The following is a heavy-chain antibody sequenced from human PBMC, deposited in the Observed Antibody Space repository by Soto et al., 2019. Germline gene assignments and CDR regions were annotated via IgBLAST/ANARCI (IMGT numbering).Heavy chain of an antibody. D-gene: IGHD7-27*01. J-gene: IGHJ4*02. CDR1: GGSISNVHDC. CDR3: AEGPSGDKVDS. Sequence: QGQLQESGPGLVKPSQTLSLTCTVAGGSISNVHDCWSWSRQHPDQGPEWIGHIYNGGSTYSNPSLQSRVTISAKPSQNQLSLNLSSVSAADSAVYYCAEGPSGDKVDSWGQGILVTVSS. V-gene: IGHV4-30-4*01. CDR2: IYNGGST.